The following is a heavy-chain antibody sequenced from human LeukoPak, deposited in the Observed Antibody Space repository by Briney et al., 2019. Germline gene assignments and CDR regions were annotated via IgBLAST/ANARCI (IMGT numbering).Heavy chain of an antibody. D-gene: IGHD2-15*01. Sequence: SGPALVKPTQTLTLTCTFSGFSLSTSGMRVSWIRQPPGKALEWLARIDWDDDKFYSTSLKTRLTISKDTSNNQVVLTMTDMDPVDTATYYCARSGPDALYCSGGSCYSIAFDIWGQGTMVTVSP. V-gene: IGHV2-70*04. CDR1: GFSLSTSGMR. J-gene: IGHJ3*02. CDR2: IDWDDDK. CDR3: ARSGPDALYCSGGSCYSIAFDI.